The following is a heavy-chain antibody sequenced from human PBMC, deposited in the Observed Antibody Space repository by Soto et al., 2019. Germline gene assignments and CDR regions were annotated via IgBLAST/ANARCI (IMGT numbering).Heavy chain of an antibody. CDR1: GGSFSGYY. V-gene: IGHV4-34*01. Sequence: SETLSLTCAVYGGSFSGYYWSWIRQPPGKGLEWIGEINHSGSTNYNPSLKSRVTISVDTSKNQFSLKLSFVTAADTAVYYCAKLTGDFDYWGQGTLVTVSS. D-gene: IGHD7-27*01. CDR2: INHSGST. J-gene: IGHJ4*02. CDR3: AKLTGDFDY.